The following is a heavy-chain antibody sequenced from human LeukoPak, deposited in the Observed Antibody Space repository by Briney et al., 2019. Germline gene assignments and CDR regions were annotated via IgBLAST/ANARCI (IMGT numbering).Heavy chain of an antibody. D-gene: IGHD3-10*01. CDR3: ARVYGSGSYSDS. J-gene: IGHJ4*02. CDR2: IYHSGST. Sequence: SETLSLTCTVSGYSISSGYYWGWIRQPPGKGLEWIGSIYHSGSTYYNPSLKSRVTMSIDTSKNQFSLKLSSVTAADTAVYYCARVYGSGSYSDSWGQGTLVTVSS. V-gene: IGHV4-38-2*02. CDR1: GYSISSGYY.